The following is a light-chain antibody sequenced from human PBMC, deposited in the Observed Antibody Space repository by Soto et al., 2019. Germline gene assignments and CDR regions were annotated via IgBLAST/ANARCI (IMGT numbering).Light chain of an antibody. CDR3: HQFGDSPQT. CDR2: STS. Sequence: EIVLTQSPGTLSLSPGDRATLSCRASQSLSVSYIAWHQQKPGQAPSLPIYSTSTRAAGIPDRFTGRGSGTHFTLAISRLEPEDFAVYYCHQFGDSPQTFGQGTTVEV. CDR1: QSLSVSY. V-gene: IGKV3-20*01. J-gene: IGKJ1*01.